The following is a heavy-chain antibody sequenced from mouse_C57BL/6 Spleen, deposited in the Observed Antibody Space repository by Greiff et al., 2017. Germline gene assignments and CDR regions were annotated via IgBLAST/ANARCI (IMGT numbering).Heavy chain of an antibody. Sequence: EVQLVESGAELVRPGASVKLSCTASGFNIKDDYMHWVKQRPEQGLEWIGWIDPENGDTEYASKFQGKATITADTSSNTAYLQLSSLTSEDTAVYYCTSHYGSSPFAYWGQGTLVTVSA. V-gene: IGHV14-4*01. D-gene: IGHD1-1*01. CDR2: IDPENGDT. CDR1: GFNIKDDY. J-gene: IGHJ3*01. CDR3: TSHYGSSPFAY.